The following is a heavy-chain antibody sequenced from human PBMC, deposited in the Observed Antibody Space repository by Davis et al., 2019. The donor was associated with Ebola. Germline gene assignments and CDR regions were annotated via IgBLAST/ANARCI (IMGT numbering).Heavy chain of an antibody. V-gene: IGHV5-10-1*04. Sequence: GESLKISCKGSGYIFTNYWISWVRQIPGKGLEWMGRIDPGDSYTIYSPSFQGQVTISVDKSISTAYLQWSSLKASDTAMYYCARGSYGVRLYWYFDLWGRGTLVTVSS. D-gene: IGHD4-17*01. J-gene: IGHJ2*01. CDR3: ARGSYGVRLYWYFDL. CDR1: GYIFTNYW. CDR2: IDPGDSYT.